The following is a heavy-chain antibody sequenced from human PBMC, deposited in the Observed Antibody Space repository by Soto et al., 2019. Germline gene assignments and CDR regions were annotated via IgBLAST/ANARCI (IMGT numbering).Heavy chain of an antibody. CDR2: ISGSGGST. Sequence: GGSLRLSCAASGFTFSSYAMSWVRQDPGKGLEWVSAISGSGGSTYYADSVKGRFTISRDNSKNTLYLQMNSLRAEDTAVYYCATRGLYDFWSGYNYYFDYWGQGTLVTVSS. J-gene: IGHJ4*02. V-gene: IGHV3-23*01. CDR1: GFTFSSYA. CDR3: ATRGLYDFWSGYNYYFDY. D-gene: IGHD3-3*01.